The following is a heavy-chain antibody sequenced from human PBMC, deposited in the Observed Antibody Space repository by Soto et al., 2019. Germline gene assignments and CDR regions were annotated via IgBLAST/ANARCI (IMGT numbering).Heavy chain of an antibody. V-gene: IGHV1-3*01. J-gene: IGHJ4*02. CDR2: INAGYGNT. Sequence: GASVKVCCEASGCSVSIYAMHLVRQAPGQRLEWMGWINAGYGNTKSSQKCQDRVTISRDTSASTAYMELTSLRSEDTAVYYCARDTGDGTFDFWGQGTLVTVSS. CDR3: ARDTGDGTFDF. D-gene: IGHD7-27*01. CDR1: GCSVSIYA.